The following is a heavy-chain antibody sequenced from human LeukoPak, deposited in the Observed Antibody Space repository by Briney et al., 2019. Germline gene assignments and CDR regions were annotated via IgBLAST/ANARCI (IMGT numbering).Heavy chain of an antibody. J-gene: IGHJ6*02. CDR1: GFTVSSNY. Sequence: GGSLRLSCAASGFTVSSNYMSWVRRAPGKGLEWVSYTSSSSTIYYADSVRSRFTISRDNAKNSLYLQMNSLRAEDTAVYYCARLRYYGMDVWGQGTTVTVSS. CDR2: TSSSSTI. V-gene: IGHV3-69-1*02. CDR3: ARLRYYGMDV.